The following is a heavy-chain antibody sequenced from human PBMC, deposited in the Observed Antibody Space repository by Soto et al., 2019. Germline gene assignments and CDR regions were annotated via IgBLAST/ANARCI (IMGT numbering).Heavy chain of an antibody. J-gene: IGHJ4*02. Sequence: QVPLVQSGAEVKKPGASVKVSCKASGYTFTSYGISWVRQAPGQGLEWMGWISAYNGKTNYAQKLQGRVTMTTDTSTSTDYMELRSVRYADTAVYCCARDLKWEYSSSCWGQGTLVTVSS. CDR1: GYTFTSYG. CDR2: ISAYNGKT. D-gene: IGHD6-6*01. CDR3: ARDLKWEYSSSC. V-gene: IGHV1-18*01.